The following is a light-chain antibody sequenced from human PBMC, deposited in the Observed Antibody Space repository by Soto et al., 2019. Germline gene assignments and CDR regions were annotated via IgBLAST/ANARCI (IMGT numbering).Light chain of an antibody. J-gene: IGLJ1*01. CDR1: SSDVGAYNY. Sequence: QSLLTQPASVSGSPGQSITISCTGTSSDVGAYNYVSWYQQHPGKAPKLMIYEVSNRPSGVSNRFSGSKSGSTASLTISGLQAEDEADYYCSSHTSSSTPYVFGTGTQVTVL. V-gene: IGLV2-14*01. CDR2: EVS. CDR3: SSHTSSSTPYV.